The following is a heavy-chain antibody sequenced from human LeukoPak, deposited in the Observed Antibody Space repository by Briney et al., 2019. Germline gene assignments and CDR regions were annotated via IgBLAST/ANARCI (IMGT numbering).Heavy chain of an antibody. CDR2: IRYDGSNK. CDR1: GFTFSSYG. Sequence: GGSLRLSCAASGFTFSSYGMHWVRQAPGKGLEWVAFIRYDGSNKYYADSVKGRFTIPRDNSKNTLYLQMNSLRAEDTAVYYCAKVDRAGGVVVTSYYFDYWGQGTLVTVSS. CDR3: AKVDRAGGVVVTSYYFDY. V-gene: IGHV3-30*02. D-gene: IGHD3-22*01. J-gene: IGHJ4*02.